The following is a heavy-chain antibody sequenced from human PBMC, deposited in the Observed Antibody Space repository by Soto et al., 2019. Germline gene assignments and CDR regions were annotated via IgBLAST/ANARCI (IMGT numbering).Heavy chain of an antibody. Sequence: GASVKISCMASGYTFTIYDINWVRQATGQGLEWMGWMNPNSGNTGYAQKFQGRVTMTRNTSISTAYMELSSLRSEDTAVYYCARAPRDGYNSDYYGMDVWGQGTTVTVSS. J-gene: IGHJ6*02. CDR1: GYTFTIYD. D-gene: IGHD5-12*01. CDR3: ARAPRDGYNSDYYGMDV. V-gene: IGHV1-8*01. CDR2: MNPNSGNT.